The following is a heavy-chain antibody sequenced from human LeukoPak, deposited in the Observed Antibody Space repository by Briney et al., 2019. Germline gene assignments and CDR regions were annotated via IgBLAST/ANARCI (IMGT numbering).Heavy chain of an antibody. CDR1: GFTFSSYS. CDR3: TSRLMNYYDSSGYYVDY. D-gene: IGHD3-22*01. V-gene: IGHV3-49*04. Sequence: GGSLRLSCAVSGFTFSSYSMNWVRQAPGKGLEWVGFIRSKAYGGTTEYAASVKGRFTISRDDSKSIAYLQMNSLKTEDTAVYYCTSRLMNYYDSSGYYVDYWGQGTLVTVSS. CDR2: IRSKAYGGTT. J-gene: IGHJ4*02.